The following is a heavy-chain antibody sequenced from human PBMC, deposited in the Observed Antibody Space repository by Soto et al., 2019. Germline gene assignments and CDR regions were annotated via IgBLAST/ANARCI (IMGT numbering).Heavy chain of an antibody. CDR1: GFTFSSYG. J-gene: IGHJ4*02. Sequence: GGSLRLSCAASGFTFSSYGMHWVRQAPGKGLEWVAVISYDGSNKYYADSVKGRFTISRDNSKNTLYLQMNSLRAEDTAVYYCAKQIRYYYDSSVLGAFDYWGQGTLVTVSS. CDR3: AKQIRYYYDSSVLGAFDY. V-gene: IGHV3-30*18. CDR2: ISYDGSNK. D-gene: IGHD3-22*01.